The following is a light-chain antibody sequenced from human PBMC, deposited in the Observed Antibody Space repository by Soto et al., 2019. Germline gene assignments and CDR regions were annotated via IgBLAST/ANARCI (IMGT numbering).Light chain of an antibody. Sequence: QSVLTQSPSASGTPGQRVTISCSGSSANIGRNYVYWYQQFPGTAPRLLIYRADQRPSGVPDRFSGSKSGTSASLAISGLRSEDEAAYYCAAWDDTVNGLVFGGGTQLTVL. CDR1: SANIGRNY. CDR2: RAD. J-gene: IGLJ2*01. V-gene: IGLV1-47*01. CDR3: AAWDDTVNGLV.